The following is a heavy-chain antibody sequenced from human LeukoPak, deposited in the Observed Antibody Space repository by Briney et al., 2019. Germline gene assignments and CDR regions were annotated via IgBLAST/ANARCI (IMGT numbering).Heavy chain of an antibody. D-gene: IGHD3-3*01. CDR1: GGTFSSYA. V-gene: IGHV1-69*01. Sequence: GASVKVSCKASGGTFSSYAISCVRQAPGQGLEWMGGIIPIFGTANYAQKFQGRVTITADESTSTAYMELSSLRSEDTAVYYCARGVRDTYYDFWSGLNAFDIWGQGTMVTVSS. J-gene: IGHJ3*02. CDR2: IIPIFGTA. CDR3: ARGVRDTYYDFWSGLNAFDI.